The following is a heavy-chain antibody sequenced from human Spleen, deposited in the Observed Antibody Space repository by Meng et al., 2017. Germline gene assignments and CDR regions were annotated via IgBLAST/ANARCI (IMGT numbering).Heavy chain of an antibody. Sequence: QVQLQGSGPGMVKPSGTLSLTCGVSGGSISSTNWWSWVRQSPGKGLEWIGEVYESGSANYNPSLKSRVTISVDKYKNQFSLKLSSVTAADTAVYYCARGPTTMAHDFDYWGQGTLVTVSS. J-gene: IGHJ4*02. V-gene: IGHV4-4*02. CDR1: GGSISSTNW. D-gene: IGHD4-11*01. CDR2: VYESGSA. CDR3: ARGPTTMAHDFDY.